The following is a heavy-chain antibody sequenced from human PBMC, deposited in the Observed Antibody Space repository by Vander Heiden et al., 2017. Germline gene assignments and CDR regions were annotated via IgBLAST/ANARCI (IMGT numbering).Heavy chain of an antibody. CDR3: ARGPACGGDCYPLYYYYGMDV. CDR2: MNPNSGNT. D-gene: IGHD2-21*02. CDR1: GYTFTSSD. Sequence: QVQLVQSGAEVKKPGASVKVSCKASGYTFTSSDIHWVRQATGQGLEWMGWMNPNSGNTGYAQKFQGRVTMTRNTSISTAYMELSSLRSEDTAVYYCARGPACGGDCYPLYYYYGMDVWGQGTTVTVSS. V-gene: IGHV1-8*01. J-gene: IGHJ6*02.